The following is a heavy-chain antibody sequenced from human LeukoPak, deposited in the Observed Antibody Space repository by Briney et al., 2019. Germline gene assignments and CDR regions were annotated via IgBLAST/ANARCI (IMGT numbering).Heavy chain of an antibody. Sequence: PGGSLRLSCAASGFTFSSYWMHWVRQAPGKGLVWVSRINSDGSSTSYADSVKGRFTISRDNAKNTLYLQMNSLKTEDTAVYYCTNVIDSQDYWGQGTLVTVSS. D-gene: IGHD3-16*02. CDR3: TNVIDSQDY. J-gene: IGHJ4*02. CDR1: GFTFSSYW. V-gene: IGHV3-74*01. CDR2: INSDGSST.